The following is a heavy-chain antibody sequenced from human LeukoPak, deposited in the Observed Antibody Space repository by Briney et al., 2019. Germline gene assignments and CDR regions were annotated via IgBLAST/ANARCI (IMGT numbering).Heavy chain of an antibody. Sequence: SVKVSXKASVGTFSSYAISTVRQAPGQRRGWMGRIIPIFGTANYAQKFQGRVTITTDESTSTAYMELSSLRSEDTAVYYCARGSYYMDVWGKGTTVSVSS. J-gene: IGHJ6*03. CDR1: VGTFSSYA. CDR2: IIPIFGTA. CDR3: ARGSYYMDV. V-gene: IGHV1-69*05.